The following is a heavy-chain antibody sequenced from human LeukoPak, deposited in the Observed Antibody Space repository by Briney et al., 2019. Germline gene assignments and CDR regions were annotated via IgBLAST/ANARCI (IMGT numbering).Heavy chain of an antibody. Sequence: SETLSLTCAVYGGPFSGYYWSWIRQPPGKGLEWIGEINHSGSTNYNPSLRSRVTISVDTSKNQFSLKFTSMTAADTSVYYCARSSKTQWLSPGDGFDIWGRGTLVTVSS. D-gene: IGHD6-19*01. CDR1: GGPFSGYY. CDR2: INHSGST. J-gene: IGHJ3*02. CDR3: ARSSKTQWLSPGDGFDI. V-gene: IGHV4-34*01.